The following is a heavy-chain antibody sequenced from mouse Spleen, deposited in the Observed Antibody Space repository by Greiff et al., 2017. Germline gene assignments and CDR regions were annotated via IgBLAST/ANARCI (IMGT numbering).Heavy chain of an antibody. CDR2: IDPENGDT. D-gene: IGHD2-1*01. Sequence: VHVKQSGAELVRPGASVKLSCTASGFNIKDDYMHWVKQRPEQGLEWIGWIDPENGDTEYASKFQGKATITADTSSNTAYLQLSSLTSEDTAVYYCTRIYYGNYFDYWGQGTTLTVSS. CDR3: TRIYYGNYFDY. V-gene: IGHV14-4*01. CDR1: GFNIKDDY. J-gene: IGHJ2*01.